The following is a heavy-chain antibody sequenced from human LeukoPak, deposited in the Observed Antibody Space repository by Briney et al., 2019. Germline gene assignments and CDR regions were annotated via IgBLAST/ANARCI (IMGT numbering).Heavy chain of an antibody. Sequence: GGSLRLSCAASGFTFSSYWMSWVRQAPGKGLEWVANIKQDGSEKYYVDSVKGRFAISRDNAKNSLYLQMNSLRAEDTAVYYRARDQSQGYYYDSSGYYSSSFAEYFQHWGQGTLVTVSS. CDR3: ARDQSQGYYYDSSGYYSSSFAEYFQH. J-gene: IGHJ1*01. D-gene: IGHD3-22*01. CDR2: IKQDGSEK. V-gene: IGHV3-7*01. CDR1: GFTFSSYW.